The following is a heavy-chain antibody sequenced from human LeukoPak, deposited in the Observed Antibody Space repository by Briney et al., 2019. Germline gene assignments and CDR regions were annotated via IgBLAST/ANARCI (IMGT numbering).Heavy chain of an antibody. D-gene: IGHD3-10*01. CDR1: GFTFSSYA. J-gene: IGHJ4*02. Sequence: PGGSLRLSCAASGFTFSSYAMSWVRQAPGKGLEWVSAISGSGGSTYYADSVKGRFTISRDNSKNTLYLQMNSLRAEDTAVCYCAKDRGSGSYYQERPFDYWGQGTLVTVSS. V-gene: IGHV3-23*01. CDR3: AKDRGSGSYYQERPFDY. CDR2: ISGSGGST.